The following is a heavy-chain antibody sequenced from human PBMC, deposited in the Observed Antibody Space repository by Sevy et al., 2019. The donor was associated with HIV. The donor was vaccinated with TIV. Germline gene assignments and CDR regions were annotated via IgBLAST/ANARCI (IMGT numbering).Heavy chain of an antibody. D-gene: IGHD3-9*01. Sequence: GGSLRLSCAASGFAFRTYAFHWVRQAPGRGLEWVGLISSNGDNAFYANSVRGRFTISRDNSMNTLYLELNNLTPEDTAVYYCARGPEWELTSFLSHWGQGTLVTVSS. CDR2: ISSNGDNA. V-gene: IGHV3-30-3*01. CDR3: ARGPEWELTSFLSH. J-gene: IGHJ4*02. CDR1: GFAFRTYA.